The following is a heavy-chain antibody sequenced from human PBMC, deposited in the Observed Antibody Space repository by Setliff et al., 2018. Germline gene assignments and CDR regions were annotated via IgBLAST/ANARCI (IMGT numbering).Heavy chain of an antibody. V-gene: IGHV4-39*07. D-gene: IGHD3-16*01. CDR2: VYYSGYT. CDR1: GGSVSSASHY. J-gene: IGHJ4*02. Sequence: SETLSLTCTVSGGSVSSASHYWGWIRQAPGKAMEWIGRVYYSGYTYYKPSLQSRVTMSVDTSKNQFSLKLTSVTAADTAVYYCRLWSHDYHNDYWGQGTLVTVSS. CDR3: RLWSHDYHNDY.